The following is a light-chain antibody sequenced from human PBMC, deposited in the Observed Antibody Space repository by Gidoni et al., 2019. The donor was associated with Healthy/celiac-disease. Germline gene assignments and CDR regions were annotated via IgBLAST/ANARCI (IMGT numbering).Light chain of an antibody. J-gene: IGKJ5*01. CDR2: GAS. CDR3: QQYGSSPIT. Sequence: EIVLTQSPGTLSLSPGERATLSCRASQSVSSSYLAWYQQKPGQTPRLLIYGASSRATGIPDSFSGSGSGTDFTLTISRLEPEDFAVYYCQQYGSSPITFGQXTRLEIK. CDR1: QSVSSSY. V-gene: IGKV3-20*01.